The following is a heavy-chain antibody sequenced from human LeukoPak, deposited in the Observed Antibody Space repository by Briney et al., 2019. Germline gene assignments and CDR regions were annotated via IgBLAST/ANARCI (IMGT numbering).Heavy chain of an antibody. CDR3: AKSSYSIFDY. Sequence: ASVKVSCKASGYTFTRFYIHWVRQAPGQGLEWMGLINPNSGSTNFAQKFQGRVTMTRDTSTSTVYMEMSILRSEDTAVYYCAKSSYSIFDYWGQGTLVTVSS. CDR2: INPNSGST. J-gene: IGHJ4*02. D-gene: IGHD5-18*01. V-gene: IGHV1-46*01. CDR1: GYTFTRFY.